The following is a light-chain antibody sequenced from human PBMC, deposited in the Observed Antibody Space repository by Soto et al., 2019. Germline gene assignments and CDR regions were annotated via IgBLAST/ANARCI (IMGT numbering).Light chain of an antibody. CDR1: QSVDSSF. J-gene: IGKJ1*01. Sequence: EIVLTQSPGSLSLSPGERAPLSCRASQSVDSSFFAWYQQKPGQAPRLLIYCASNRATGIPEKFSGSGSGTDFTLTISRLEPEDFAVYYCQQYVSSVTFGQGTKVEIK. CDR3: QQYVSSVT. CDR2: CAS. V-gene: IGKV3-20*01.